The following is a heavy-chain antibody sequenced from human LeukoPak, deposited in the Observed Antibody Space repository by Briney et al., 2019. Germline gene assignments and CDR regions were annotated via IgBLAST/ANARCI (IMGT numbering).Heavy chain of an antibody. Sequence: PSETLSLTCTVSGGSISSSSYYWSWICQPPGKGLEWIGEINHSGSTNYNPSLKSRVTISVDTSKNQFSLKLSSVTAADTAVYYCARTSGGYSYGYWRGLRYWGQGTLVTVSS. J-gene: IGHJ4*02. D-gene: IGHD5-18*01. V-gene: IGHV4-39*07. CDR3: ARTSGGYSYGYWRGLRY. CDR1: GGSISSSSYY. CDR2: INHSGST.